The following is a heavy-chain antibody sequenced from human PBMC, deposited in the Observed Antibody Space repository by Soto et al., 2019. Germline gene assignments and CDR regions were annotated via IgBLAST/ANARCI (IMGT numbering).Heavy chain of an antibody. CDR3: ARDSPNDY. V-gene: IGHV1-2*02. CDR1: GYTFTGYY. Sequence: GASVKVSCKASGYTFTGYYIHWVRQAPGQGLEWMGWINPNGGVTSYAQKFQGRVTLTSDTSISTAYMDLSGLRSDDKAVDYCARDSPNDYWGQGTLVTVSS. J-gene: IGHJ4*02. CDR2: INPNGGVT.